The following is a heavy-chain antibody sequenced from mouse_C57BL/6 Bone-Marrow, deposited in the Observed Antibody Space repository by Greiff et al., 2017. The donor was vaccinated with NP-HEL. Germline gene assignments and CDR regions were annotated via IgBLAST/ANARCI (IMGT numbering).Heavy chain of an antibody. J-gene: IGHJ4*01. D-gene: IGHD1-1*01. Sequence: DVMLVESGGGLVKPGGSLKLSCAASGFTFSDYGMHWVRQAPEKGLEWVAYISSGSSTIYYADTVKGRFTISRDNAKNTLFLQMTSLRSEDTAMYYCARQGVVGDYAMDYWGQGTSVTVSS. V-gene: IGHV5-17*01. CDR1: GFTFSDYG. CDR2: ISSGSSTI. CDR3: ARQGVVGDYAMDY.